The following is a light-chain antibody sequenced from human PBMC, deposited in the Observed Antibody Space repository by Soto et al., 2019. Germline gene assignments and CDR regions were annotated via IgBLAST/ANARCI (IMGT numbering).Light chain of an antibody. V-gene: IGKV3-15*01. CDR1: QSVSSN. CDR3: QQYNNWPYT. CDR2: GAS. Sequence: EIVMTRSPATLSVSPGERATLSCRAGQSVSSNLAWYQQKPGQAPRLLIYGASTSATGIPARFSGSGSGTEFTLAISSLQSEDFAVYYCQQYNNWPYTFGQGTRLEIK. J-gene: IGKJ5*01.